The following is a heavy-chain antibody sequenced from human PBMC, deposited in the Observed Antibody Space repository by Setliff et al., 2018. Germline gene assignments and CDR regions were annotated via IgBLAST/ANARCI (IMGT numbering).Heavy chain of an antibody. CDR1: GFSFNKYW. Sequence: GSLRLSCTVYGFSFNKYWMYWVRQAPGKGLEWVSRINGDATIAHYADSVKGRFTISRDNARNALYLQMGSLRGEDTGVYFCAALDWGENFYNVDVWGKGTTVTVSS. J-gene: IGHJ6*03. CDR3: AALDWGENFYNVDV. D-gene: IGHD7-27*01. V-gene: IGHV3-74*01. CDR2: INGDATIA.